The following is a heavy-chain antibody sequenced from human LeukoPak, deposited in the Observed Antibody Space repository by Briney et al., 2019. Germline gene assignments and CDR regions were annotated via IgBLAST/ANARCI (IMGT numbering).Heavy chain of an antibody. V-gene: IGHV3-9*01. D-gene: IGHD6-13*01. Sequence: PGGSLRLSCTVSGFSFDDYAMHWVRQAPGKGLEWVSGITWNRDKIGYGDSVKGRFTISRDNSKNTLYLQMNSLRAEDTAVYYCARVQESSGTWYRISLDYWGQGTLVTVSS. CDR3: ARVQESSGTWYRISLDY. CDR1: GFSFDDYA. J-gene: IGHJ4*02. CDR2: ITWNRDKI.